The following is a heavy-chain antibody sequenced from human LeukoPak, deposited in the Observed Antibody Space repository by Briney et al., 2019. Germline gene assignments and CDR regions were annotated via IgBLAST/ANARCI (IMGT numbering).Heavy chain of an antibody. V-gene: IGHV4-34*01. CDR2: IYHSGST. CDR3: ARGDYSSGWFVEY. D-gene: IGHD6-19*01. Sequence: SETLSLTCAVYGGSFSGYYWSWIRQPPGKGLEWIGEIYHSGSTNFNPSLKSRVTISMDTSKNQFSLNLNSVTAADTAVYYCARGDYSSGWFVEYWGQGTLVTVSS. CDR1: GGSFSGYY. J-gene: IGHJ4*02.